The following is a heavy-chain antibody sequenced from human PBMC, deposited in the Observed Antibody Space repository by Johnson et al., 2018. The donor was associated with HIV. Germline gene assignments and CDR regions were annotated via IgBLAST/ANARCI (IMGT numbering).Heavy chain of an antibody. Sequence: MQLVESGGGLVKPGGSLRLSCAASGFSFTDAWMNWVRQAPGKGLEWVGRIKSKTDSGTTDYAAPVKGRFTIPRDDSKNTLYLQMNCLKTEDTPVYYCTTELPAPYNYESSGPPGAFDIWGQGKMVTVSS. D-gene: IGHD3-22*01. V-gene: IGHV3-15*01. J-gene: IGHJ3*02. CDR1: GFSFTDAW. CDR3: TTELPAPYNYESSGPPGAFDI. CDR2: IKSKTDSGTT.